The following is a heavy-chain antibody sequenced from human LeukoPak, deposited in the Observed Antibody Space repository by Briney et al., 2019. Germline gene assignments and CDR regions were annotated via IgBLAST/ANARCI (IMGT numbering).Heavy chain of an antibody. CDR1: GASISSYY. CDR2: IYYSGST. J-gene: IGHJ4*02. D-gene: IGHD6-6*01. Sequence: SETLSLTCTVSGASISSYYWSWIRQPPEKGLEWIGYIYYSGSTSYNASLKSRVTISVDTSKNHFSLKLSSVTAADTAVYYCARISTSAPYFDYWGQGTLVTVSS. V-gene: IGHV4-59*08. CDR3: ARISTSAPYFDY.